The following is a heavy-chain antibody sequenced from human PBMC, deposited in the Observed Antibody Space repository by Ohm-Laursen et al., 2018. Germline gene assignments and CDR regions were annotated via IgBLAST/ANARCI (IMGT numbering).Heavy chain of an antibody. CDR3: ARGRIDRVSFDY. Sequence: SETLSLTCALYSGSFGPYYWSWIRQPPGKGLEWIGEINHRGNTNYSPSLKSRVTMSVDTSGNHFSLELTSVTAADTAVYYCARGRIDRVSFDYWGQGTLVTVSS. J-gene: IGHJ4*02. V-gene: IGHV4-34*01. D-gene: IGHD1-14*01. CDR1: SGSFGPYY. CDR2: INHRGNT.